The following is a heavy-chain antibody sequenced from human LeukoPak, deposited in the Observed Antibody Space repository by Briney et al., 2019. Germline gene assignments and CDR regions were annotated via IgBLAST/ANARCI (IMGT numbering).Heavy chain of an antibody. J-gene: IGHJ3*01. CDR2: IRPDGSAV. CDR3: ARFGLPYSIDL. D-gene: IGHD3/OR15-3a*01. V-gene: IGHV3-7*01. Sequence: GGSLRLSCIASGFTINQHAMSWVRQAPVKGLEWVASIRPDGSAVFYVDSVKGRFTFSRGNAKNSLDLQMNSLRAEDTAVYYCARFGLPYSIDLWGQGTMVTVSS. CDR1: GFTINQHA.